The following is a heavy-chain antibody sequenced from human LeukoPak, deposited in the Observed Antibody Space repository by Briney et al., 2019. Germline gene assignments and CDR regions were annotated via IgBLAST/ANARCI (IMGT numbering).Heavy chain of an antibody. D-gene: IGHD3-22*01. CDR3: ARDLTHRRNYDSSGYQIVPAF. CDR2: ISGYNGYT. Sequence: PGASVKVSCKASGYTFTSYGISWVRQAPGQGLEWMGWISGYNGYTKNAQKFQGRLTMITDTSTSTAYMELRSLRSDDTAVFYCARDLTHRRNYDSSGYQIVPAFWGQGTLVTVSS. J-gene: IGHJ4*02. CDR1: GYTFTSYG. V-gene: IGHV1-18*01.